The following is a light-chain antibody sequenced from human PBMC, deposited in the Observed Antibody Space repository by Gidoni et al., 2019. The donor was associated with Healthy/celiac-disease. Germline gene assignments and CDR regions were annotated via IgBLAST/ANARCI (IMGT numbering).Light chain of an antibody. CDR3: QQYNSYPWT. Sequence: DIQMTQSPSTLSASVGDRVTITCRASQSLSSWLAWYPQKPGKAPKLLIYKASSLESGVPSRFSGRGSGTEFTLTISSLQPDDFATYFCQQYNSYPWTFGQGTKVEIK. J-gene: IGKJ1*01. CDR2: KAS. CDR1: QSLSSW. V-gene: IGKV1-5*03.